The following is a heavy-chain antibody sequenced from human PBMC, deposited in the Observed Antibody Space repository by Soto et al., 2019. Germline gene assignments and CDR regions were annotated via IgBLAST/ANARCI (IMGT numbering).Heavy chain of an antibody. CDR3: ARWNGFGDY. D-gene: IGHD1-1*01. CDR2: FSGGDGGT. V-gene: IGHV3-23*01. CDR1: GFSISTYG. Sequence: EVQLLGSGGGLVQPGGSLRPSCAASGFSISTYGVTWVRQAPGKGLEWVSGFSGGDGGTHYADSVKGRFTISRDNSKNTAYLLMNSLRTDDTAVYYCARWNGFGDYWGQGTRVTVSS. J-gene: IGHJ4*02.